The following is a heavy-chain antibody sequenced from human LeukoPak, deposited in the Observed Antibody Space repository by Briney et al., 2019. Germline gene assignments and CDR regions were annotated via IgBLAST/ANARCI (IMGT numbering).Heavy chain of an antibody. D-gene: IGHD5-24*01. J-gene: IGHJ5*02. Sequence: PGGSLRLPCAASGFTFSKYWMIWVRQAPGKGLEWVANIKQDGSDYRYADSVRGRFTISRDNAQTSLYLQMSSLRAEDTAVYYCARASDPWLQLTWGQGTLVTVSS. CDR3: ARASDPWLQLT. CDR1: GFTFSKYW. CDR2: IKQDGSDY. V-gene: IGHV3-7*05.